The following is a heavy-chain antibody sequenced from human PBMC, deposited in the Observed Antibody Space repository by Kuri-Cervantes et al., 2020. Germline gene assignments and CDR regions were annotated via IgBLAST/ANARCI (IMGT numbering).Heavy chain of an antibody. J-gene: IGHJ4*02. D-gene: IGHD3-22*01. CDR1: GFPFRSYE. Sequence: GESLKISCAASGFPFRSYEMNWVRQAPGKGLEWVSYISSSGSTIYYADSVKGRFTISRDNAKNSLYLQMNSLRAEGTAVYYCARDHRYYDSSGPMAWGFDYWGQGTLVTVSS. CDR3: ARDHRYYDSSGPMAWGFDY. CDR2: ISSSGSTI. V-gene: IGHV3-48*03.